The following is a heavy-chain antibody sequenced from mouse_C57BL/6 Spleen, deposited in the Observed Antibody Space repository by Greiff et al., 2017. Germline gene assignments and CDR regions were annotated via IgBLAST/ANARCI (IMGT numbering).Heavy chain of an antibody. V-gene: IGHV1-22*01. Sequence: EVQLQQSGPELVKPGASVKMSCKASGYTFTDYNMHWVKQSHGKSLEWIGYINPNNGGTSYNQKFKGKATLTVNKSSSTAYMELRSLTSEDTAVYYCARGDVNNVGDAMDYWGQGTSVTVSP. CDR1: GYTFTDYN. CDR3: ARGDVNNVGDAMDY. CDR2: INPNNGGT. D-gene: IGHD6-1*01. J-gene: IGHJ4*01.